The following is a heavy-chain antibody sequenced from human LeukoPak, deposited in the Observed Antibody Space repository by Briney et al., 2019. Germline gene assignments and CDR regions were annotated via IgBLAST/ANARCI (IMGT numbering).Heavy chain of an antibody. D-gene: IGHD3-10*01. CDR3: ARDWAWYYGSGSYPFNWFDP. V-gene: IGHV1-2*02. Sequence: ASVKVSCKASGYTFTGYYMHWVRQAPGQGLEWMGWINPNSGGTNYAQKFQGRVTMTRDTSISTAYMELSRLRSDDTAVYYCARDWAWYYGSGSYPFNWFDPWGQGTLVTVSS. CDR2: INPNSGGT. J-gene: IGHJ5*02. CDR1: GYTFTGYY.